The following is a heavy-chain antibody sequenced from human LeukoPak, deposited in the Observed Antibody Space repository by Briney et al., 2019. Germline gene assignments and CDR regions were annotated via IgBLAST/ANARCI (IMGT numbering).Heavy chain of an antibody. J-gene: IGHJ4*02. CDR2: INHSGST. D-gene: IGHD6-13*01. CDR1: GGSLSGYY. CDR3: ARRHIAAAFVGY. Sequence: SETLSLTCAVYGGSLSGYYWSWIRQPPGKGLEWIGEINHSGSTNYNPSLKSRVTISVDTSKNQLSLKLSSVTAADTAVYYCARRHIAAAFVGYWGQGTLVTVSS. V-gene: IGHV4-34*01.